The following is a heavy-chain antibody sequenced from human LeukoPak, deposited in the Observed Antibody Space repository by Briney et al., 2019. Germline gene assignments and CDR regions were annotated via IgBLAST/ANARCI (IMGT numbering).Heavy chain of an antibody. D-gene: IGHD2-15*01. V-gene: IGHV4-61*02. CDR2: IYTSGST. Sequence: SETLSLTCTVSGGSISSGSYYWSWIRQPAGKGLERIGRIYTSGSTNYNPSLKSRVTISVDTSKNQFSLKLSSVTAADTAVYYCARDIVVVVAATYNWFDPWGQGTLVTVSS. CDR1: GGSISSGSYY. CDR3: ARDIVVVVAATYNWFDP. J-gene: IGHJ5*02.